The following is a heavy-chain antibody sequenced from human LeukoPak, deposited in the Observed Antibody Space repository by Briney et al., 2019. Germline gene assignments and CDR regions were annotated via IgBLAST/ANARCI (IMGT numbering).Heavy chain of an antibody. J-gene: IGHJ6*02. CDR1: GGSFSGYY. D-gene: IGHD2-21*02. V-gene: IGHV4-34*01. CDR3: ARASVVVTATSRLIYYYYGMDV. Sequence: SETLSLTCTVYGGSFSGYYRSWIRQPPGKGLEWIGEINHSGSTNYNPSLKSRVTISVDTSKNQFSLKLSSVTAADTAVYYCARASVVVTATSRLIYYYYGMDVWGQGTTVTVSS. CDR2: INHSGST.